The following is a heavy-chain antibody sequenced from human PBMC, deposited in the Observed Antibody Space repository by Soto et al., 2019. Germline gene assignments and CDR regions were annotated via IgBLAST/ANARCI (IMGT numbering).Heavy chain of an antibody. CDR2: VYNSGDIK. CDR1: GFNFKNYA. Sequence: GSLRLSCAASGFNFKNYAMTWVRQAPGKGLEWVSTVYNSGDIKHYADSVKGRFTISRDNSKSTVYLQMNGLRNDDTGVYFCVRDLSNGWYPDYWGPGILVTVSS. CDR3: VRDLSNGWYPDY. J-gene: IGHJ4*02. D-gene: IGHD6-19*01. V-gene: IGHV3-23*01.